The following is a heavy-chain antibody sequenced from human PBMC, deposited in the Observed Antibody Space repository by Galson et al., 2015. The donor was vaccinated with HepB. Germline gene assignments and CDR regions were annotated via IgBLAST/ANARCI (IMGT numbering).Heavy chain of an antibody. CDR1: GDSVSSNNAA. V-gene: IGHV6-1*01. J-gene: IGHJ4*02. Sequence: CAISGDSVSSNNAAWNWIRQSPSRGLEWLGRTYYRSKWYNDYAVSVKSRIAINPDTSKNQFSLQLNSVTPEDTAVYYCGVHGGDSGPLVGYWGQGTLVTVSS. CDR3: GVHGGDSGPLVGY. CDR2: TYYRSKWYN. D-gene: IGHD4-23*01.